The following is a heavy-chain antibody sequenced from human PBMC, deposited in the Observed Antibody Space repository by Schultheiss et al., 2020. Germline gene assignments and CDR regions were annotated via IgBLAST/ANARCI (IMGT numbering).Heavy chain of an antibody. J-gene: IGHJ5*02. V-gene: IGHV4-61*01. CDR1: GFSLSNARMG. CDR2: IYYSGST. CDR3: ARCLLVGATNWFDP. Sequence: SGPTLVKPTETLTLTCTGSGFSLSNARMGVSWIRQPPGKGLEWIGYIYYSGSTNYNPSLKSRVTISVDTSKNQFSLKLSSVTAADTAVYYCARCLLVGATNWFDPWGQGTLVTVSS. D-gene: IGHD1-26*01.